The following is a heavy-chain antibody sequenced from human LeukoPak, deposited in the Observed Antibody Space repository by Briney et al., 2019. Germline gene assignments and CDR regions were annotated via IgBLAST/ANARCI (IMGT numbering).Heavy chain of an antibody. CDR2: ISYDGSNK. V-gene: IGHV3-30-3*01. CDR3: ASSYDSSGYYYWGFDY. D-gene: IGHD3-22*01. Sequence: GGSLRLSCAASGFTFSSYAMHWVRQAPGEGLEWVAVISYDGSNKYYADSVKGRFTISRDNSKNTLYLQMNSLRAEDTAVYYCASSYDSSGYYYWGFDYWGQGTLVTVSS. J-gene: IGHJ4*02. CDR1: GFTFSSYA.